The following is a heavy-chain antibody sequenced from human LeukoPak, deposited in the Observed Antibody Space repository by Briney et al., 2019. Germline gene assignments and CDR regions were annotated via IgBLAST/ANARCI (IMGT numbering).Heavy chain of an antibody. D-gene: IGHD6-13*01. CDR1: GFTFSSYA. V-gene: IGHV3-23*01. Sequence: PGGSLRLSCAASGFTFSSYAMSWVRQAPGKGLEWVSGISGSGDRRNYADSVKGRFTISRDISKNTLYLQTNSLRAEDTAVYYCAKGPKQLLVGSRGYYFDYWGQGTLVTVSS. J-gene: IGHJ4*02. CDR3: AKGPKQLLVGSRGYYFDY. CDR2: ISGSGDRR.